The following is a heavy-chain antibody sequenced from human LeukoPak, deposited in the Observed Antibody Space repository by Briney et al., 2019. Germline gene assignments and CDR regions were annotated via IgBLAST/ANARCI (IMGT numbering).Heavy chain of an antibody. CDR2: INQDGSEK. CDR3: ARVYRGSYFPYYFDY. J-gene: IGHJ4*02. CDR1: GFTFSTYR. Sequence: PGGSLRLSCAASGFTFSTYRMSWVRQAPGKGLEWVANINQDGSEKYDVDSAKGRFTISRDNAKNSLYLQMNSLRAEDTAVYYCARVYRGSYFPYYFDYWGQGTLVTVSS. D-gene: IGHD1-26*01. V-gene: IGHV3-7*01.